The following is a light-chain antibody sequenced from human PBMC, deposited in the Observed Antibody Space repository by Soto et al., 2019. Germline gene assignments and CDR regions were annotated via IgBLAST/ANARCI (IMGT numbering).Light chain of an antibody. J-gene: IGKJ4*01. Sequence: DIQMTQSPSSLFASVGDRVTITCQATQDINIYLNWYQQKPGKAPNLLIYDASNLEIGVPSRFSGSGSGTEFTLTISSLQPEDFATYYCQQLNSYPLTFGGGTKVDIK. CDR2: DAS. CDR1: QDINIY. V-gene: IGKV1-33*01. CDR3: QQLNSYPLT.